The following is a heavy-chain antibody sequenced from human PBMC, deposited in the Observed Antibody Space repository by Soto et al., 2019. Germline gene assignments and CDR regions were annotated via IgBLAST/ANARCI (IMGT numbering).Heavy chain of an antibody. D-gene: IGHD7-27*01. Sequence: GGSLRLSCAASGFSFSISPMHWVRQAPGKGPEWVALISYDGTNKFYADSVKGRFTISRDNSKSTLYLQVDSLRPEDAAVYYCARDPKTSGGQHWAFNYFDSWGQGTLVTVSS. CDR2: ISYDGTNK. J-gene: IGHJ4*02. V-gene: IGHV3-30-3*01. CDR1: GFSFSISP. CDR3: ARDPKTSGGQHWAFNYFDS.